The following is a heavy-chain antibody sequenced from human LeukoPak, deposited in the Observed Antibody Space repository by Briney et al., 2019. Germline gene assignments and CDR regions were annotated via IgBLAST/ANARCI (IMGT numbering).Heavy chain of an antibody. V-gene: IGHV1-69*05. CDR3: AREHQDSSSSFGAFDI. CDR1: GGTFSSYA. Sequence: SVKVSCKASGGTFSSYAIIWVRQAPGQGLEWMGGIIPIFGTANYAQKFQGRVTITTDESTSTAYMELSSLRSEDTAVYYCAREHQDSSSSFGAFDIWGQGTMVTVSS. D-gene: IGHD6-6*01. J-gene: IGHJ3*02. CDR2: IIPIFGTA.